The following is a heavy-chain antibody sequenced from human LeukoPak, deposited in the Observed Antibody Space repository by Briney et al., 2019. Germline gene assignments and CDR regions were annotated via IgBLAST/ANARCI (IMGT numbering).Heavy chain of an antibody. V-gene: IGHV1-24*01. J-gene: IGHJ4*02. CDR2: FDPEDGET. CDR1: GYTLTELS. Sequence: ASVKVSCNVSGYTLTELSMHWVRQAPGKGLEWMGGFDPEDGETIYAQKFQGRVTMTEDTSTDTAYMELSSLRSEDTAVYYCATGGVGYYYDSSGDYWGQGTLVTVSS. CDR3: ATGGVGYYYDSSGDY. D-gene: IGHD3-22*01.